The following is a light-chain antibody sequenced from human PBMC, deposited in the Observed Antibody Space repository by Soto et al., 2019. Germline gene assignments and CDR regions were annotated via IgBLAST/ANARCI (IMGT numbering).Light chain of an antibody. J-gene: IGLJ1*01. CDR3: GSYAGSNNFDV. V-gene: IGLV2-8*01. CDR1: SSEGGRYNY. CDR2: EVS. Sequence: QSVLSQAPSASGSHGQLGHITSNGNSSEGGRYNYVSWYQQHPGKAPKLIIYEVSKRPSGVPDRFSGSKSGNTASLTVSGLQAEDEADYYCGSYAGSNNFDVFGTGTKVTVL.